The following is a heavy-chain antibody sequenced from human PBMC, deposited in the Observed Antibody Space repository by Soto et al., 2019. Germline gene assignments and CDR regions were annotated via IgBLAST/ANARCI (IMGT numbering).Heavy chain of an antibody. V-gene: IGHV4-59*01. D-gene: IGHD2-2*02. J-gene: IGHJ4*02. Sequence: SETLPLTCTVSGDTIGSYYWSWIRQPPGKGLEWIGYIYFTGSTNYNPSLKSRVTISVDTSKNQFSLKLSSVTAADTAVYYCARGSCSSASCYTGDYWGQGTLVTVSS. CDR3: ARGSCSSASCYTGDY. CDR1: GDTIGSYY. CDR2: IYFTGST.